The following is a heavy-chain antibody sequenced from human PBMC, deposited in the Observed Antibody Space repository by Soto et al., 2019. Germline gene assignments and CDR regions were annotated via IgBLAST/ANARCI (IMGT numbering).Heavy chain of an antibody. D-gene: IGHD3-22*01. V-gene: IGHV4-31*03. CDR3: ARFSLFDLSGYYSVDYFDY. J-gene: IGHJ4*02. CDR2: IYYSGST. CDR1: GGSISSGGYY. Sequence: QVQLQESGPGLVKPSQTLSLTCTVSGGSISSGGYYWSWIRQHPGKGLEWIGYIYYSGSTYYNPSLKSRVTISVDTSKNQFSLKLSSVTAADTAVYYCARFSLFDLSGYYSVDYFDYWGQGTLVTVSS.